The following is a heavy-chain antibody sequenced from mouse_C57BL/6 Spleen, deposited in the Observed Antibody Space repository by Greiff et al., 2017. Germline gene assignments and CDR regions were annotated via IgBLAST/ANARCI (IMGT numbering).Heavy chain of an antibody. D-gene: IGHD1-1*01. CDR3: ARHEGNYGSSPWFAY. Sequence: QVHVKQSGAELVKPGASVKLSCKASGYTFTEYTIHWVKQRSRQGLEWIGWFYPGSGSIKYNEKFKDKATLTADKSSSTVYMELSRLTSEDSAVYFCARHEGNYGSSPWFAYWGQGTLVTVSA. CDR1: GYTFTEYT. J-gene: IGHJ3*01. CDR2: FYPGSGSI. V-gene: IGHV1-62-2*01.